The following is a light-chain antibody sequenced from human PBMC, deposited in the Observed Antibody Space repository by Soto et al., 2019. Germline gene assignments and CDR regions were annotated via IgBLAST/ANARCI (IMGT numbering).Light chain of an antibody. V-gene: IGKV3-20*01. CDR3: QQYGSSLLFT. CDR2: GAS. J-gene: IGKJ3*01. CDR1: QSVSSSY. Sequence: EMGLTKSPGTLSLSPGERATLSCRASQSVSSSYLAWYQQKPGQAPKLLIYGASSRDTGIPDRFSGSGSGTDFTLTSSRLEPEDFAVYYCQQYGSSLLFTFGPGTKVDIK.